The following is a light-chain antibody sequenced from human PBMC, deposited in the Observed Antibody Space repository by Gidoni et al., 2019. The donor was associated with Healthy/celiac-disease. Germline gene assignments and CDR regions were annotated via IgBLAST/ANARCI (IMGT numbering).Light chain of an antibody. CDR1: SGYSNYK. J-gene: IGLJ2*01. CDR3: GADHGSGSNFVVV. V-gene: IGLV9-49*01. Sequence: QPVLTQPPSSSASLGASVTLTFTLSSGYSNYKVDWYQQRPGKGPRFVMRVGTGGIVGSKGDGIPDRLSVLGAGLNRYLTIKNIQEEDESDYHCGADHGSGSNFVVVFGGGTKLTVL. CDR2: VGTGGIVG.